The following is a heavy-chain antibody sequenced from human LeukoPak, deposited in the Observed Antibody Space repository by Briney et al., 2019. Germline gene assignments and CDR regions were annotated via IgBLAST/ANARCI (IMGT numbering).Heavy chain of an antibody. V-gene: IGHV4-59*08. D-gene: IGHD6-13*01. Sequence: SETLSLTCTVSGGSISSYYWSWIRQPPGKGLEWIGYIYYSGSTNYNPSLKSRVTISVDTSKNQFSLKLSSVTAADTAVYYCAIRYSSSWYKDAFDIWGQGTMVTVSS. CDR1: GGSISSYY. CDR3: AIRYSSSWYKDAFDI. CDR2: IYYSGST. J-gene: IGHJ3*02.